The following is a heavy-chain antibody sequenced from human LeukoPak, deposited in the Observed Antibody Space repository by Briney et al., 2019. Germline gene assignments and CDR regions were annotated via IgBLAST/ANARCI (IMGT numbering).Heavy chain of an antibody. CDR1: GFTFSSYA. J-gene: IGHJ4*02. CDR3: AKDPYSSGFNYFDY. D-gene: IGHD6-19*01. Sequence: GGSLRLSCAASGFTFSSYAMSRVRQAPGKGLEWVSAISGSGGSTYYADSVKGRFTISRDNSKNTLYLQMNSLRAEDTAVYYCAKDPYSSGFNYFDYWGQGTLVTVSS. CDR2: ISGSGGST. V-gene: IGHV3-23*01.